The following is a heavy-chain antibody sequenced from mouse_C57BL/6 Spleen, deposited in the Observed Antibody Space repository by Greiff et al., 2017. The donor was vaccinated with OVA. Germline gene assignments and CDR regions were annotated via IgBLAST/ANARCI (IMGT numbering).Heavy chain of an antibody. D-gene: IGHD2-4*01. J-gene: IGHJ4*01. Sequence: EVKLMESGGDLVKPGGSLKLSCAASGFTFSSYGMSWVRQTPDTRLEWVATISSGGSYTYYPDSVKGRFTISRDNAKNTLYLQMSSLKSEDTAMYYCARHHDYDGDNAMDYWGQGTSVTVSS. V-gene: IGHV5-6*01. CDR2: ISSGGSYT. CDR1: GFTFSSYG. CDR3: ARHHDYDGDNAMDY.